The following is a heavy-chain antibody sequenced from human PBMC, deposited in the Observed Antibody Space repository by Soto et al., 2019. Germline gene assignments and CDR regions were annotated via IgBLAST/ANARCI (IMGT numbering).Heavy chain of an antibody. CDR3: ARGAPTYDFWSGYYD. V-gene: IGHV3-48*01. Sequence: PGGSLRLSCAASGFTFSSYSMNWVRQPPGKGLEWVSYISISTSTIYYADSVKGRFTISRDNAKNSLYLQMNSLRAEDTAVYYCARGAPTYDFWSGYYDWGQGTLVTVSS. CDR2: ISISTSTI. CDR1: GFTFSSYS. D-gene: IGHD3-3*01. J-gene: IGHJ4*02.